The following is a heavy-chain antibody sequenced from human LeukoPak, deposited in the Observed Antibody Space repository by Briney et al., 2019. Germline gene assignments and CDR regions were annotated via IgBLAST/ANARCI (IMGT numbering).Heavy chain of an antibody. CDR3: ARDYYDSSGYFRLGANWFDP. CDR1: GYTFTSYG. Sequence: ASVKVSCKASGYTFTSYGISWVRQAPGQGLEWMGWISAYNGNTNYAQKLQGRVTMTTDTSTSTAYMELRSLRSDDTAVYYCARDYYDSSGYFRLGANWFDPWGQGTLVTVSS. CDR2: ISAYNGNT. J-gene: IGHJ5*02. D-gene: IGHD3-22*01. V-gene: IGHV1-18*01.